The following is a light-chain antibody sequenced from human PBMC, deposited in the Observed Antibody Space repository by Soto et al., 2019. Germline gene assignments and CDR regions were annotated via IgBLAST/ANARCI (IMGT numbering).Light chain of an antibody. Sequence: DIQMTQSPSSLSASVGDRVTITCRASQGISNYLAWYQQKPGKVPKLLIYAASTLQSGVPSRFSGSGSGTDFTLTISSLQPEDGATYYCQKYNSALTLTFGQGTKVEIK. J-gene: IGKJ1*01. V-gene: IGKV1-27*01. CDR2: AAS. CDR1: QGISNY. CDR3: QKYNSALTLT.